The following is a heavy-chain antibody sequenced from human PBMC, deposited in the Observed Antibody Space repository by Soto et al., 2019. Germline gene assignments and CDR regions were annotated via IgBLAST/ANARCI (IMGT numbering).Heavy chain of an antibody. CDR3: ARQDGFGLYYFDY. Sequence: GESLKISFQTSGYSFTAYWVAWVRQTPGRGLEWMGIIYPADSDIRYSPSFQGQVTISADRSISTVYLQWTSLKASDTAMYFCARQDGFGLYYFDYWGQGTPVTVSS. CDR2: IYPADSDI. J-gene: IGHJ4*02. D-gene: IGHD3-10*01. CDR1: GYSFTAYW. V-gene: IGHV5-51*01.